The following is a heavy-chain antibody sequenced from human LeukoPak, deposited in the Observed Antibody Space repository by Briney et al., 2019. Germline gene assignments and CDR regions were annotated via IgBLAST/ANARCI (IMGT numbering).Heavy chain of an antibody. Sequence: SETLSLTCAVYGGSFSGYYWSWIRQPPGKGLEWIGEINHSGSTNYNPSLKSRVTISVDTSKNQFSLKLSSVTAADTAVYYCARGGNHTTGWFDPWGQGTLVTVSS. CDR1: GGSFSGYY. D-gene: IGHD1-1*01. CDR3: ARGGNHTTGWFDP. J-gene: IGHJ5*02. CDR2: INHSGST. V-gene: IGHV4-34*01.